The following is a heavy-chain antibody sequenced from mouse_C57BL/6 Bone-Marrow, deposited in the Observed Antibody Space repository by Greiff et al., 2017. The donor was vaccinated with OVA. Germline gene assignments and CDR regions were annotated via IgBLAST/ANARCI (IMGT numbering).Heavy chain of an antibody. V-gene: IGHV1-58*01. Sequence: EVQLQESGAELVRPGSSVKMSCKTSGYTFTSYGITWVKQRPGQGLEWIGYIYLGNGYTEYNEKFKGKATLTSDTSSSTAYMQLSSLTSEYSAIYFCERGGRGRLGWFAYWGQGTLVTVSA. D-gene: IGHD3-3*01. CDR3: ERGGRGRLGWFAY. J-gene: IGHJ3*01. CDR1: GYTFTSYG. CDR2: IYLGNGYT.